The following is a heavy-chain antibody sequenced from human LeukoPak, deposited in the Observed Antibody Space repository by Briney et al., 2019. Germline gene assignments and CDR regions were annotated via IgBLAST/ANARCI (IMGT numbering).Heavy chain of an antibody. CDR1: GFAFSTYG. Sequence: GGSLRLSCVASGFAFSTYGMSRVRQAPGKGLECVSAITDSGVDTYYADSVKGRFTISRDNSKNTLFLQMNSLRAEDTAVYYCVSRSSDRAFDYWGQGALVTVSS. CDR3: VSRSSDRAFDY. D-gene: IGHD5/OR15-5a*01. CDR2: ITDSGVDT. V-gene: IGHV3-23*01. J-gene: IGHJ4*02.